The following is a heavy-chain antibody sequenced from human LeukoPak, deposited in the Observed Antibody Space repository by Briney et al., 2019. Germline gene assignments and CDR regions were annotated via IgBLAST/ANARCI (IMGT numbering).Heavy chain of an antibody. Sequence: SVKVSCKSSGGTFSNSGFTWARQAPGQGLEWMGVIFLRIRSPPYAQRFQDRMTITADRSANITYLDLTGLTSDDTAVYYCARGSSGSHTLDDWGQGTLVVVSS. CDR3: ARGSSGSHTLDD. J-gene: IGHJ4*02. CDR2: IFLRIRSP. D-gene: IGHD6-19*01. CDR1: GGTFSNSG. V-gene: IGHV1-69*06.